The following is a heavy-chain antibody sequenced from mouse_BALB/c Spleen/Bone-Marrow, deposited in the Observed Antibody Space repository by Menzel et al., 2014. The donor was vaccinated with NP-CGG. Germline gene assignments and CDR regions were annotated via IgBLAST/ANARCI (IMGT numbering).Heavy chain of an antibody. CDR2: IYPGSGSS. CDR1: GYTFTDYV. Sequence: SGPELVKPGASVKMSCKASGYTFTDYVINWVNRRTGQGLEWIGEIYPGSGSSYYNEKFKGKATLTADKSSNTAYMQLCSLTSEDSAVYFCVRGPWFAYWGQGTLVAVSA. CDR3: VRGPWFAY. V-gene: IGHV1-77*01. J-gene: IGHJ3*01.